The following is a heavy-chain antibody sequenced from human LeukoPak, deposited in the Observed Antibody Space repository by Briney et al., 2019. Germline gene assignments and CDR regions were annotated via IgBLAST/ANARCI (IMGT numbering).Heavy chain of an antibody. CDR3: AKDRTYYYDSSGYYGEYNWCDP. V-gene: IGHV3-23*01. D-gene: IGHD3-22*01. Sequence: PGGSLRLSCAASGFTFSSYAMSWVRQAPGKGLEWVSAIGGSGGSTYYADSVKGRFTISRDNSKNTLYLQMNSLRAEDTAVYYCAKDRTYYYDSSGYYGEYNWCDPLGQGTLVTVSS. J-gene: IGHJ5*02. CDR2: IGGSGGST. CDR1: GFTFSSYA.